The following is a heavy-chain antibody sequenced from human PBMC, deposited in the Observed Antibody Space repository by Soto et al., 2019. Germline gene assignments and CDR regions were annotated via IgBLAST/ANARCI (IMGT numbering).Heavy chain of an antibody. CDR3: ASYYGSGSPEPFYGMDV. J-gene: IGHJ6*02. D-gene: IGHD3-10*01. CDR1: GGYIRSSSYY. CDR2: IYYSGST. Sequence: PSETLSLTCTVSGGYIRSSSYYWGWIRQPPGKGLEWIGSIYYSGSTYYNPSLKSRVTISVDTSKNQFSLKLSSVTAADTAVYYCASYYGSGSPEPFYGMDVWGQGTTVTVSS. V-gene: IGHV4-39*01.